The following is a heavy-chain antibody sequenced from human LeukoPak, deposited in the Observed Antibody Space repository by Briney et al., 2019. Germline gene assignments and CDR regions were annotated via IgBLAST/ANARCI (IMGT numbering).Heavy chain of an antibody. Sequence: GGSLRLSCAASGFTFSNYAMSWVRQAPGKGLEWVSGISGSGGTTYYADSVKGRFTISRDNSKNTLYLQVNSLRAEDTAVYYCARHGGNSIAVAGTGYWGQGTLVTVSS. J-gene: IGHJ4*02. CDR2: ISGSGGTT. D-gene: IGHD6-19*01. V-gene: IGHV3-23*01. CDR3: ARHGGNSIAVAGTGY. CDR1: GFTFSNYA.